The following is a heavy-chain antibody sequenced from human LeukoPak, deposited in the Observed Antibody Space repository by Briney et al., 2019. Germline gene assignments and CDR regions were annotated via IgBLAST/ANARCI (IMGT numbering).Heavy chain of an antibody. V-gene: IGHV4-34*01. J-gene: IGHJ5*02. D-gene: IGHD5-18*01. CDR2: VNHSGIT. Sequence: PSETLSLTCAVYGGSFSGYYWSWIRQPPGKGLEWIGEVNHSGITNYNPSLKSRVTISVDTSKNHFSLKLSSVTAADTAVYYCARGHSGGYLDPWSQGTLVTGSS. CDR1: GGSFSGYY. CDR3: ARGHSGGYLDP.